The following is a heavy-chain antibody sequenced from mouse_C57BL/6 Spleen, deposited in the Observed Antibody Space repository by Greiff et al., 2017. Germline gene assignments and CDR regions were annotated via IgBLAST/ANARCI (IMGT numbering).Heavy chain of an antibody. D-gene: IGHD1-1*01. CDR2: INPNNGGT. CDR3: ARSDDYYGSSYYYYAMDY. Sequence: EVQLQQSGPELVKPGASVKISCKASGYTFTDYYMNWVKQSHGKSLEWIGDINPNNGGTSYNQKFKGKATLTVDKSSSTAYMELRSLTSEDSAVYYCARSDDYYGSSYYYYAMDYWGQGTSVTVSS. J-gene: IGHJ4*01. V-gene: IGHV1-26*01. CDR1: GYTFTDYY.